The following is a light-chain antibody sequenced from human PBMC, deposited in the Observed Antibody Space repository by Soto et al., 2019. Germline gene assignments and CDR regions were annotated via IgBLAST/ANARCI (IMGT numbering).Light chain of an antibody. V-gene: IGKV3-20*01. J-gene: IGKJ5*01. CDR1: QPITSRY. CDR3: KQYDTSPPT. Sequence: IVLTQSPGTLSLSPGERATLSCRASQPITSRYLAWYQHQPGQAPRLLIYRTFARAPSIPDRFSGGGSGTDFTLTISRLEREDFSGYYCKQYDTSPPTFGQGTRLDIK. CDR2: RTF.